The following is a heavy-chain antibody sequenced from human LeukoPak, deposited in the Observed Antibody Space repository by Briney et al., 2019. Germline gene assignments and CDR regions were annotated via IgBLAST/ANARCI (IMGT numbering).Heavy chain of an antibody. CDR3: ARCLYRFGSFYFDL. CDR2: IYTSGST. CDR1: GGSISSGSYY. J-gene: IGHJ4*02. D-gene: IGHD5-18*01. Sequence: SQTLSLTCTVSGGSISSGSYYWSWIRQPAGKGLEWIGRIYTSGSTNYNPSLKGRVAISADTSRNRFSLTLTSVTAEDTAVYYCARCLYRFGSFYFDLWGQGSLVTVSS. V-gene: IGHV4-61*02.